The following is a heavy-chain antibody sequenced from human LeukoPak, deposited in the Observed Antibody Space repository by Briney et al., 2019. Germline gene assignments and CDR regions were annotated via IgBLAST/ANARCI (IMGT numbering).Heavy chain of an antibody. D-gene: IGHD4-11*01. CDR3: ARADYSNYAGYYYYYMDV. V-gene: IGHV5-51*01. CDR1: GYSFTNYW. CDR2: IYPGDSDT. Sequence: GESLKISCKGSGYSFTNYWIGWVRQMPGKGLEWMGIIYPGDSDTRYSPSFQGQVTISADKSITTAYLQWSSLKASDTAMYYCARADYSNYAGYYYYYMDVWGKGTTVTVSS. J-gene: IGHJ6*03.